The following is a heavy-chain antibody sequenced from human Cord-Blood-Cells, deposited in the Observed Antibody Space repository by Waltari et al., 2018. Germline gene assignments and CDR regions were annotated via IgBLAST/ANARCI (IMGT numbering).Heavy chain of an antibody. CDR3: ARGGGDYYDSSGYYYFDY. CDR2: IIPSLGVA. D-gene: IGHD3-22*01. J-gene: IGHJ4*02. CDR1: GGTFSSYA. V-gene: IGHV1-69*04. Sequence: QVQLVQSGAEVKKPGSSVKVSCKASGGTFSSYAISWVRQAPGQGLEWMGGIIPSLGVANYAQKCQGRVTITADESTSTAYMELSSLRSEDTAVYYCARGGGDYYDSSGYYYFDYWGQGTLVTVSS.